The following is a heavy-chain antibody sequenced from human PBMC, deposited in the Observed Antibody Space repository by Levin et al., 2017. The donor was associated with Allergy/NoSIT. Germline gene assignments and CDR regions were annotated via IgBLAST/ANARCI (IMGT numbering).Heavy chain of an antibody. CDR3: ARDLKYYDILTGYQEDAFDI. CDR1: GGSISSGGYY. Sequence: SQTLSLTCTVSGGSISSGGYYWSWIRQHPGKGLEWIGYIYYSGSTYYNPSLKSRVTISVDTSKNQFPLKLSSVTAADTAVCYCARDLKYYDILTGYQEDAFDIWGQGTMVTVSS. D-gene: IGHD3-9*01. J-gene: IGHJ3*02. CDR2: IYYSGST. V-gene: IGHV4-31*03.